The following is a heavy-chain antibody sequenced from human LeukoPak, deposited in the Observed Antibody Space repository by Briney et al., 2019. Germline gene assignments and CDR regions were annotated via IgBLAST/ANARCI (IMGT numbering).Heavy chain of an antibody. D-gene: IGHD6-13*01. CDR2: IGSDNKP. V-gene: IGHV3-23*05. CDR3: ARVGYTSYYYYGMDV. Sequence: PGGSLRLPCEASGFTFSAYAMTWVRQAPGKGLEWVSSIGSDNKPHYSESVKGRFAISRDNSKNTLYLQMGSLRAEDMAVYYCARVGYTSYYYYGMDVWGQGTTVTVSS. J-gene: IGHJ6*02. CDR1: GFTFSAYA.